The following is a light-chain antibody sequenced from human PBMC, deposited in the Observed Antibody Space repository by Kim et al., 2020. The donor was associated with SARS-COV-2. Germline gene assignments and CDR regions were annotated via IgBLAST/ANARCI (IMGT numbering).Light chain of an antibody. CDR3: QQRSSWPPT. Sequence: LSPGERATLSYRASHSIGNSLAWYQQKPGQTPRLLIHDASNGATDIPARFSGSGSGTDFTLTISSLEPEDFAVYFCQQRSSWPPTFCQGTRLEIK. CDR1: HSIGNS. J-gene: IGKJ5*01. V-gene: IGKV3-11*01. CDR2: DAS.